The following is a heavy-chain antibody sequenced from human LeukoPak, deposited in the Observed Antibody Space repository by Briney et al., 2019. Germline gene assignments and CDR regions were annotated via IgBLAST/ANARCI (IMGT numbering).Heavy chain of an antibody. V-gene: IGHV3-21*01. J-gene: IGHJ3*02. CDR2: ISSSSSYI. CDR1: GFTFSSYS. CDR3: ARDLTRDYGGNSNDAFDI. D-gene: IGHD4-17*01. Sequence: GGSLRLSCAASGFTFSSYSMNWVRQAPGKGLEWVSSISSSSSYIYYADSVKGRFTISGDNAKNSLYLQMNSLRAEDTAVYYCARDLTRDYGGNSNDAFDIWGQGTMVTVSS.